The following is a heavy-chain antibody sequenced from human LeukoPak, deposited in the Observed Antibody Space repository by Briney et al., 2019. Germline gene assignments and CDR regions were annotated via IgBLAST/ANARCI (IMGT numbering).Heavy chain of an antibody. J-gene: IGHJ4*02. CDR3: AKQGIQLWLPYY. Sequence: GGSLRLSCAASGFTFSSYSMNWVRQAPGKGLEWVSSISSSSSYIYYADSVKGRFTISRDNARNSLYLQMNSLRAEDTAVYYCAKQGIQLWLPYYWGQGALVTVSS. CDR2: ISSSSSYI. V-gene: IGHV3-21*04. D-gene: IGHD5-18*01. CDR1: GFTFSSYS.